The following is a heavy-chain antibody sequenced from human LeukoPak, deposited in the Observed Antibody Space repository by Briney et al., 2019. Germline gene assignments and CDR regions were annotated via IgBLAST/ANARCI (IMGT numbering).Heavy chain of an antibody. CDR2: IYSGGST. CDR3: ARDQGQFGGSFDY. CDR1: GFTVSSNY. J-gene: IGHJ4*02. V-gene: IGHV3-53*01. Sequence: GVSLRLSCAASGFTVSSNYMSWVRQARGKGLEWVSVIYSGGSTYYADSVKGRFTISRDNSKNTLYLQMNSLRAEDTAVYYCARDQGQFGGSFDYWGQGTLVTVSS. D-gene: IGHD3-16*01.